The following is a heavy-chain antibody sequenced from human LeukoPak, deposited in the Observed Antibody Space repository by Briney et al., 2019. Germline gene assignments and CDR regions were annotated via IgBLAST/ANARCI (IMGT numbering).Heavy chain of an antibody. J-gene: IGHJ5*02. CDR2: IYYSGST. CDR3: ARSITMVRGSGEGWFDP. V-gene: IGHV4-30-4*01. CDR1: GGSISSGDYY. D-gene: IGHD3-10*01. Sequence: SETLSLTCTVSGGSISSGDYYWSRIRQPPGKGLEWIGYIYYSGSTYYNPSLKSRVTISVDTSKNQFSLKLSSVTAADTAVYYCARSITMVRGSGEGWFDPWGQGTLVTVSS.